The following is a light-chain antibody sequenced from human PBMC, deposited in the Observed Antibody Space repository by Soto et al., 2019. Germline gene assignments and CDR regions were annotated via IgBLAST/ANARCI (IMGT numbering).Light chain of an antibody. CDR2: EVT. CDR1: SSDVGGFDY. J-gene: IGLJ2*01. Sequence: QSALTQPASVSGSPGQSITISCTGSSSDVGGFDYVSWYQQHPGKAPKLMIYEVTNRPSGVSNRFSGSKSGNTASLTISGLQAEDAADYYCSSYTSNSTPLFGGGTNLTVL. CDR3: SSYTSNSTPL. V-gene: IGLV2-14*01.